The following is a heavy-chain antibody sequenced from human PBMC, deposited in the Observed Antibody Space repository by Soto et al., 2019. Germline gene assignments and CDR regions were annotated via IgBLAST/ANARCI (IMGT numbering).Heavy chain of an antibody. Sequence: LRLSCAASVFSFSIYWMSWVRQAPGKGLEWVANIKQDGSEKYYVDSVKGRFTISRDNAKNSLYLQMNSLRAEDTAVYYCARGTAMVTVYYFDYWGQGTLVTVSS. V-gene: IGHV3-7*01. CDR1: VFSFSIYW. D-gene: IGHD5-18*01. J-gene: IGHJ4*02. CDR2: IKQDGSEK. CDR3: ARGTAMVTVYYFDY.